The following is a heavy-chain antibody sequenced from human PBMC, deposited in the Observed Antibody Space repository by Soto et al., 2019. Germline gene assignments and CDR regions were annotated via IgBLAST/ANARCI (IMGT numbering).Heavy chain of an antibody. CDR3: ARDLYGITFGGVIGYYFDY. CDR1: GFTFSSYA. CDR2: ISYDGSNK. V-gene: IGHV3-30-3*01. D-gene: IGHD3-16*02. J-gene: IGHJ4*02. Sequence: PGGSLRLSCAASGFTFSSYAMHWVRQAPGKGLEWVAVISYDGSNKYYADSVKGRLTISRDNSKNTLYLQMNSLRAEDTAVYYCARDLYGITFGGVIGYYFDYWGQGTLVTVSS.